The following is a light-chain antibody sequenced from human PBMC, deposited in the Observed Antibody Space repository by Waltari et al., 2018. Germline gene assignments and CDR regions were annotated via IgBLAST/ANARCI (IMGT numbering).Light chain of an antibody. Sequence: QSALTQPASVSGSPGQSLPVSCTGTSRDVGRDTLVSWYQQHPGKAPKLIIYEVSERPSGVSDRFSGSKSGNTASLTISGLQAEDEGDYYCCSFAGSSISMVFGGGTKLTVL. CDR3: CSFAGSSISMV. CDR2: EVS. V-gene: IGLV2-23*02. J-gene: IGLJ2*01. CDR1: SRDVGRDTL.